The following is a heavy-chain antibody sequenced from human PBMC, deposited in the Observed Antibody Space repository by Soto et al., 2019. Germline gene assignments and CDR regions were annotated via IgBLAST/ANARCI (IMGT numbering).Heavy chain of an antibody. CDR3: ARRGDGYLWYFDY. CDR2: IWYDGNNK. D-gene: IGHD2-21*01. J-gene: IGHJ4*02. Sequence: QVQLVESGGGVVQPGRSLRLSCAASGFTFSNYAMHWVRQAPGKGLEWVAVIWYDGNNKYYADSVEGRFTISRDNSKHTVYLQMNSLRAEDTAVHYCARRGDGYLWYFDYWGQGTLVTVSS. CDR1: GFTFSNYA. V-gene: IGHV3-33*01.